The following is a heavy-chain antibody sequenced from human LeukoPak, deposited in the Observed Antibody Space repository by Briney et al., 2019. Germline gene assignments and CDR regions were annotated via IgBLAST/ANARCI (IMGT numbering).Heavy chain of an antibody. J-gene: IGHJ4*02. V-gene: IGHV1-2*02. D-gene: IGHD6-6*01. CDR3: ARESSSGVLGDY. CDR2: INPNSGGT. CDR1: GYTFTGYY. Sequence: ASVKVSCKASGYTFTGYYMHWERQAPGQGLEWMGWINPNSGGTNYAQKFQGRVTMTRDTSISTAYMELSRLRSDDTAVYYCARESSSGVLGDYWGQGTLVTVSS.